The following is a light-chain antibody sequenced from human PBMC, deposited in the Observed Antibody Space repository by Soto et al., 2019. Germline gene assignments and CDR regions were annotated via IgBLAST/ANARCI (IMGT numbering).Light chain of an antibody. Sequence: QSVLIQPPSASGTPGQRVTISCSGSSSNIGSYSVHWYQQLPGTAPKLLMYGNNQRPSGVPDRFSGSKSGTSASLAINGLQSEDEADYYCAAWDASLNDWLFGGGTKLTVL. CDR2: GNN. CDR1: SSNIGSYS. CDR3: AAWDASLNDWL. J-gene: IGLJ3*02. V-gene: IGLV1-44*01.